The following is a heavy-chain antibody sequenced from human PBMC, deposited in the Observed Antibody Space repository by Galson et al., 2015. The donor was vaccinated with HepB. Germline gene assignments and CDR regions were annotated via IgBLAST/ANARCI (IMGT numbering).Heavy chain of an antibody. CDR1: GFTVGDYA. CDR3: TRESGGDSDY. V-gene: IGHV3-49*03. D-gene: IGHD2-21*01. J-gene: IGHJ4*02. Sequence: SLRLSCATSGFTVGDYAMSRFRQAPVKGLEWVGFIRHKGYGGTAEYAASVKARFSISRDDSESTANLQMDSLKTDDTAVYYCTRESGGDSDYWGQGTMVTVSS. CDR2: IRHKGYGGTA.